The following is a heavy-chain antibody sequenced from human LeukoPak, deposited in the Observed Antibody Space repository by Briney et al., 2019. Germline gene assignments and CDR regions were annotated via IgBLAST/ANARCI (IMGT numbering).Heavy chain of an antibody. CDR2: IKQDGSEK. CDR1: EFTFSSYW. CDR3: ARGPPTTYFDWEFDY. D-gene: IGHD3-9*01. V-gene: IGHV3-7*03. Sequence: PGGSLRLSCAASEFTFSSYWMSWVRQAPGKGLEWVANIKQDGSEKYYVDSVKGRFTISRDNAKNSLYLQMNSLRAEDTAVYYCARGPPTTYFDWEFDYWGQGTLVTVSS. J-gene: IGHJ4*02.